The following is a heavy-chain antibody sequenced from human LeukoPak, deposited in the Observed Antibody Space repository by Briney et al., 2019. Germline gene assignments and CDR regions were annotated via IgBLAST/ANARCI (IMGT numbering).Heavy chain of an antibody. CDR3: ASQRDERYYYYYMDV. Sequence: PSETLSLTCAVSGGSISSISYYWGWIRQPPGKGLEWIGSIYYSGSTYYNPSLRSRVSISVATAKNQFSLKLSSVTAADTAVYYCASQRDERYYYYYMDVWGKGTTVTVSS. J-gene: IGHJ6*03. V-gene: IGHV4-39*07. CDR1: GGSISSISYY. D-gene: IGHD1-1*01. CDR2: IYYSGST.